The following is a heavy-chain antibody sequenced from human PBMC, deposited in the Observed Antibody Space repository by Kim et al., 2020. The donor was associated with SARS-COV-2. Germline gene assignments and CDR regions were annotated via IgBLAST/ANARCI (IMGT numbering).Heavy chain of an antibody. CDR3: ARAPGGYSYGYSYYGMDV. D-gene: IGHD5-18*01. Sequence: KGRFTISRDNSKNTLYLQMNSLRAEDTAVYYCARAPGGYSYGYSYYGMDVWGQGTTVTVSS. V-gene: IGHV3-30*07. J-gene: IGHJ6*02.